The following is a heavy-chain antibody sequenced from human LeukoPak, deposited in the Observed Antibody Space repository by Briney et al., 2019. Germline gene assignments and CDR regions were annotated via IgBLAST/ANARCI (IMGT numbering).Heavy chain of an antibody. J-gene: IGHJ4*02. CDR1: GGTFSSYA. Sequence: SVKVSCKASGGTFSSYAISWARQAPGQGLEWMGRIIPILGIANYAQKFQGRVTITADKSTSTAYMELSSLRSEDTAVYYCASDYYDSSGYLYYFDYWGQGTLVTVSS. CDR3: ASDYYDSSGYLYYFDY. V-gene: IGHV1-69*04. D-gene: IGHD3-22*01. CDR2: IIPILGIA.